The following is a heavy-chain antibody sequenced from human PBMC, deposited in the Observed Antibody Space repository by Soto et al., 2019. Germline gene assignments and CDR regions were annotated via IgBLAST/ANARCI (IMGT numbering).Heavy chain of an antibody. CDR1: GGSISSGGYS. D-gene: IGHD4-17*01. V-gene: IGHV4-30-2*01. CDR2: IYHSGST. J-gene: IGHJ4*02. Sequence: QLQLQESGSGLVKPSQTLSLTCAVSGGSISSGGYSWSWIRQPPGKGLEWIGYIYHSGSTYYNPSLKSRVTISVDRAKNQFSLKLSSVTAADTAVYDCASGNYGDYKFDYWGQGTLVTVSS. CDR3: ASGNYGDYKFDY.